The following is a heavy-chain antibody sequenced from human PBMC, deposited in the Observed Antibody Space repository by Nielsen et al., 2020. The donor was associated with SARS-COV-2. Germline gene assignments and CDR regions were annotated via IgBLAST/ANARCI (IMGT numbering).Heavy chain of an antibody. CDR1: GFTFSSYA. CDR2: ISYDGSNK. V-gene: IGHV3-30-3*01. D-gene: IGHD3-3*01. CDR3: ANARGDGMDV. J-gene: IGHJ6*02. Sequence: GGSLRLSCAASGFTFSSYAMHCVRQAPGKGLEWVAVISYDGSNKYYADSVKGRFTISRDNSKNTLYLQMNSLRAEDTAVYYCANARGDGMDVWGQGTTVTVSS.